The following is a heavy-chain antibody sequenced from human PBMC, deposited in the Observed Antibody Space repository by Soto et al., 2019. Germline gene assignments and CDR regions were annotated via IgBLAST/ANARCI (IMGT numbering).Heavy chain of an antibody. CDR1: GFTFSDYY. D-gene: IGHD2-15*01. CDR3: ARVYCSGGSCYFDY. Sequence: AGSLRLSCAASGFTFSDYYMSWIRQAPGKGLEWVSYISSSGSTIYYADSVKGRFAISRDNAKNSLYLQMNSLRAEDTAVYYCARVYCSGGSCYFDYWGQGTLVTVSS. J-gene: IGHJ4*02. CDR2: ISSSGSTI. V-gene: IGHV3-11*01.